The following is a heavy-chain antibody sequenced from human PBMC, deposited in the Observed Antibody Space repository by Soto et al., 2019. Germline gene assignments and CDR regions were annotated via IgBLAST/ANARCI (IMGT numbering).Heavy chain of an antibody. CDR1: GFTFSNYA. J-gene: IGHJ5*02. D-gene: IGHD2-15*01. CDR2: ISASGGGT. V-gene: IGHV3-23*01. CDR3: AKSRTATTTCYES. Sequence: LRLSCAASGFTFSNYAMTWVRRAPGKGLEWVSSISASGGGTFYADSVKGRFIISRDSSKNTLYLQINSLRVEDTAVSYCAKSRTATTTCYESWGQGTLVTVSS.